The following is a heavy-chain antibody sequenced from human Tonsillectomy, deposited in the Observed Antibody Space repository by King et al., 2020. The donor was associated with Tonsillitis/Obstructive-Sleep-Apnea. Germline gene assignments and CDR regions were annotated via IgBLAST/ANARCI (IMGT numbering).Heavy chain of an antibody. V-gene: IGHV3-48*03. J-gene: IGHJ6*02. CDR2: ISSSCSTI. Sequence: VQLVESGGGLVQPGGSLRLSCAASGFTFSSYEMNWVRQAPGKGLEWVSYISSSCSTIYYADSVKGRFTISRDNAKNSLYLQMNSLKAEDTAVYYCARDWAYCSSTSCYSGYYGMDVWGQGTTVTVSS. CDR1: GFTFSSYE. CDR3: ARDWAYCSSTSCYSGYYGMDV. D-gene: IGHD2-2*02.